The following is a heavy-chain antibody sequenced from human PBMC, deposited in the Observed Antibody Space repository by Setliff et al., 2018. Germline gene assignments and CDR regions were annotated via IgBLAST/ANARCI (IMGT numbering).Heavy chain of an antibody. Sequence: SVKVSCKASGGTFSSYTISWVRQAPGQGLEWMGRIIPILGIANYAQKFQGGVTITADKSTSTAYMELSSLRSEDTAVYYCARDISLGKAAVWFGELKGWFDPWGQGTLVTVSS. V-gene: IGHV1-69*04. CDR2: IIPILGIA. D-gene: IGHD3-10*01. CDR3: ARDISLGKAAVWFGELKGWFDP. J-gene: IGHJ5*02. CDR1: GGTFSSYT.